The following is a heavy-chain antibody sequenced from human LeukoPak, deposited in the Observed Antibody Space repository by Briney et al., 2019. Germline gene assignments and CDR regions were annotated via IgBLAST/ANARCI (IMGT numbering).Heavy chain of an antibody. CDR2: IYSGGST. Sequence: PGGSLRLSCAASGFTVSSNYMSWVRQAPGKGLEWVSDIYSGGSTYYADSVKGRFTISRDNSKNTLYLQMNSLRAEDTAVYYCARGSGYYTYYFDYWGQGTLVTVSS. CDR1: GFTVSSNY. CDR3: ARGSGYYTYYFDY. D-gene: IGHD3-22*01. V-gene: IGHV3-53*01. J-gene: IGHJ4*02.